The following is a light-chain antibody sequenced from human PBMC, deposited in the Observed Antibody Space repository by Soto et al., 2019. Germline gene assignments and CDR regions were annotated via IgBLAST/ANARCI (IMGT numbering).Light chain of an antibody. Sequence: QSALTQPASVSASAGQSISISCAGTNSDVGRYNFVSWYQQRPGQAPTLLIFDVSNRPSGISDRFSGSKSGQTASLTISGLQAEDEADYYCNSYTSSSPPYVFGTG. CDR2: DVS. J-gene: IGLJ1*01. CDR1: NSDVGRYNF. CDR3: NSYTSSSPPYV. V-gene: IGLV2-14*01.